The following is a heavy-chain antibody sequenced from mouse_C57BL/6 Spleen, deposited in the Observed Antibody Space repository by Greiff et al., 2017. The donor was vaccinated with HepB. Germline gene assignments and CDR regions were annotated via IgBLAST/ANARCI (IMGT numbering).Heavy chain of an antibody. J-gene: IGHJ1*03. Sequence: VKLQQSGAELVRPGASVTLSCKASGYTFTDYEMHWVKQTPVHGLEWIGAIDPETGGTAYNQKFKGKAILTADKSSSTAYMELRSLTSEDSAVYYCTRDSIFITTVVAHWYFDVWGTGTTVTVSS. V-gene: IGHV1-15*01. CDR1: GYTFTDYE. D-gene: IGHD1-1*01. CDR3: TRDSIFITTVVAHWYFDV. CDR2: IDPETGGT.